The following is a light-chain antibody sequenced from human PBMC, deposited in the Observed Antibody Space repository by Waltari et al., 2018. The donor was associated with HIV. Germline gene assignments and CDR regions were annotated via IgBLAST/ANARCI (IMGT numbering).Light chain of an antibody. CDR3: CSYAGSSTLI. CDR1: SSDVGSYNL. J-gene: IGLJ2*01. CDR2: EVS. Sequence: QSALTQPASVSGSPGQSITISCTGTSSDVGSYNLVSWYQQNPDKAPKLMMYEVSKRPSGVSNRFSGSKSGNTASLTISGLQAEDEAAYYCCSYAGSSTLIVGGGTKLTVL. V-gene: IGLV2-23*02.